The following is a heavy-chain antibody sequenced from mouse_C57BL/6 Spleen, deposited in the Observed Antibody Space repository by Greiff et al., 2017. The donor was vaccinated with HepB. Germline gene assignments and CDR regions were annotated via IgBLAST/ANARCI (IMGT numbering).Heavy chain of an antibody. Sequence: QVQLQQSGAELVRPGASVKLSCKASGYTFTDYYINWVKQRPGQGLEWIARIYPGSGNTYYNEKFKGKATLTAEKSSSTAYMQLSSLTSEDSAVYFCAREGKLGRGYFDYWGQGTTLTVSS. J-gene: IGHJ2*01. V-gene: IGHV1-76*01. D-gene: IGHD4-1*01. CDR2: IYPGSGNT. CDR1: GYTFTDYY. CDR3: AREGKLGRGYFDY.